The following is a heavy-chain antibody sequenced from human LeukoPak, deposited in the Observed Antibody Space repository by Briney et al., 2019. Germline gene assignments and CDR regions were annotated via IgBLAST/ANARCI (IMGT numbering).Heavy chain of an antibody. Sequence: SETLSLTCGVSGYSISSVYQWASIRHSPGKGLEWIGRIHHNGSAHYNPSLTSQLTISVETSKNQFSLNMYSLTAADTAVYYCARDPRWLPPDCTSTSCYENYFDPWGQGTLVTVSS. V-gene: IGHV4-38-2*02. CDR1: GYSISSVYQ. D-gene: IGHD2-2*01. J-gene: IGHJ5*02. CDR2: IHHNGSA. CDR3: ARDPRWLPPDCTSTSCYENYFDP.